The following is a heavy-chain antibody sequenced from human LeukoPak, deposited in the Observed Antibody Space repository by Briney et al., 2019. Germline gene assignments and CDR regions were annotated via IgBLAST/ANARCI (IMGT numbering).Heavy chain of an antibody. Sequence: GGSLRLSCAASGFTFSNAWMSWVRQAPGKGLEWVGRIKSKTDGGTTDYAAPVKGRFTISRDDSKNTLYLQMNSLKTEDTVVYYCTTEYDFWSGYLDYWGQGTLVTVSS. J-gene: IGHJ4*02. V-gene: IGHV3-15*01. CDR3: TTEYDFWSGYLDY. CDR1: GFTFSNAW. CDR2: IKSKTDGGTT. D-gene: IGHD3-3*01.